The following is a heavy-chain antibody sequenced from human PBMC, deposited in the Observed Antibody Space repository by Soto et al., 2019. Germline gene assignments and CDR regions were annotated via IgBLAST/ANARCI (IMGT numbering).Heavy chain of an antibody. CDR1: GGTFSSYA. J-gene: IGHJ3*02. D-gene: IGHD6-6*01. Sequence: GASVKVSCKASGGTFSSYAISWVRQAPGQGLEWMGGIIPIFGTANYAQKFQGRVTITADESTSTAYMELSSLRSEDTAVYYCARQYSSSDDDAFDIWGQGTMVTVSS. CDR3: ARQYSSSDDDAFDI. CDR2: IIPIFGTA. V-gene: IGHV1-69*13.